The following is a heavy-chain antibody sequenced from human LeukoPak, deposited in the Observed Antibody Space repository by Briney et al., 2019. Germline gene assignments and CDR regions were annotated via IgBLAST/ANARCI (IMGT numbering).Heavy chain of an antibody. V-gene: IGHV4-4*07. Sequence: SETLSLTCTVSGGSISGYYWSWIRQPAGKGLEWIGRIYTSGSTNYNPSLKSRVTMSVDMSKNQFSLKLTSVTAADTAVYYCAREGCSSTSCYTNYFDYWGQGTLVTVSS. J-gene: IGHJ4*02. CDR3: AREGCSSTSCYTNYFDY. D-gene: IGHD2-2*02. CDR2: IYTSGST. CDR1: GGSISGYY.